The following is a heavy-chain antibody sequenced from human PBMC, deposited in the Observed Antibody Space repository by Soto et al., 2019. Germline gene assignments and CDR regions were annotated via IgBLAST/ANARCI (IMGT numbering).Heavy chain of an antibody. CDR2: ISSRSTI. D-gene: IGHD2-21*02. V-gene: IGHV3-48*02. Sequence: EVQLVESGGGLVQPGGSLRLSCAASGFTFSTYSMNWVRQAPGKGLEWLSYISSRSTIYYADSVKGRFTISRDNAKNSLDLQMNSLRDEDTAVYYCARATDHWGQGTLVTVSS. CDR1: GFTFSTYS. CDR3: ARATDH. J-gene: IGHJ4*02.